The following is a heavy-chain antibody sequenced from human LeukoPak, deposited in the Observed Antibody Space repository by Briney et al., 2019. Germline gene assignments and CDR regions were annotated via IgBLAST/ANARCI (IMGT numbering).Heavy chain of an antibody. CDR1: GLTVTNAW. J-gene: IGHJ4*02. V-gene: IGHV3-15*07. CDR2: IASKTDGGAT. CDR3: TTGIRGD. D-gene: IGHD3-10*01. Sequence: GRSLRLSCSASGLTVTNAWMNWVRQAPGEGLDWVGRIASKTDGGATDYAAPVKGRFTISRDVSKNTLNLQMNSLKTEDTAVYYCTTGIRGDWGQGTLVTVSS.